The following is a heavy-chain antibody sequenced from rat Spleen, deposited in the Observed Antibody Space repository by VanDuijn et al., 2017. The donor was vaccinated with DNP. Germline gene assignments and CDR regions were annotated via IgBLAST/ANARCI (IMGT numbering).Heavy chain of an antibody. Sequence: EVKLVESGGGLLQPGRSLKLSCAASGFTFSSYDMAWVRQAPSKGLEWVASVNTGGGITYYRDSVKGRFIVSRDNAKSTLDLQMDSLRSEDTATYYCARHGSTHYAMDAWGQGTSVTVSS. J-gene: IGHJ4*01. D-gene: IGHD1-10*01. CDR3: ARHGSTHYAMDA. V-gene: IGHV5-25*01. CDR2: VNTGGGIT. CDR1: GFTFSSYD.